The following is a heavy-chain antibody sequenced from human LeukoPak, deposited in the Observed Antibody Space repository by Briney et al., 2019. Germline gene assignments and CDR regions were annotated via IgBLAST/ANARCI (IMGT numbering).Heavy chain of an antibody. CDR1: GYTFTTYD. J-gene: IGHJ5*02. D-gene: IGHD7-27*01. CDR2: LNPTTGNA. CDR3: ARRKFLGLFDP. V-gene: IGHV1-8*03. Sequence: GASVKVSCKASGYTFTTYDIAWVRQAPGQGLEWMGGLNPTTGNAVYAQKFQGRVTISRNTSINTVYMALSSLRSDDTDIYYCARRKFLGLFDPWGQGTLITVSS.